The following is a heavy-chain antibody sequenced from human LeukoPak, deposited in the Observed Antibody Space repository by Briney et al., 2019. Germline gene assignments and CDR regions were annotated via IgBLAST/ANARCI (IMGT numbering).Heavy chain of an antibody. CDR3: ARDSTQYDNGVYFDVHDI. V-gene: IGHV3-7*01. Sequence: PGGSLRLSCAASGFTLSSYWMTWVRQAPGKGLEWVANIRRDGTQEHYVDSVEGRFTISRDNAKNSLFLQMNSLRAEDTAVYYCARDSTQYDNGVYFDVHDIWGQGTMVTVSS. J-gene: IGHJ3*02. D-gene: IGHD2-8*01. CDR2: IRRDGTQE. CDR1: GFTLSSYW.